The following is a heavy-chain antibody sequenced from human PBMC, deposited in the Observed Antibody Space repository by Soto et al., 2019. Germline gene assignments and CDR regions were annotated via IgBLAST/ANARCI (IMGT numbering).Heavy chain of an antibody. J-gene: IGHJ5*02. V-gene: IGHV1-69*01. CDR3: GRRAYYDILTGYSNWCDP. CDR1: GGTFSSYA. D-gene: IGHD3-9*01. CDR2: IIPIFGTA. Sequence: QVQLVQSGAEVKKPGSSVKVSCKASGGTFSSYAISWVRQAPGQGLEWMGGIIPIFGTANYAQKFQGRVTITADESTSTAYMELSSLRSEDTAVYYCGRRAYYDILTGYSNWCDPWGQGTLVTVSS.